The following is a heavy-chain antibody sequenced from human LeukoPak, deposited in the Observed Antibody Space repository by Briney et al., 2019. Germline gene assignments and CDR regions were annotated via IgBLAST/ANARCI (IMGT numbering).Heavy chain of an antibody. J-gene: IGHJ4*02. D-gene: IGHD3-10*01. Sequence: GGSLRLSCAASGFTFSSYGMHWVRQAPGKGLEWVAFISYDGTNKYYADSVRGRFTISRDNSKNTLFLQMNSLRAEDTAVYYCARDFRGVNDYWGQGTLVTVSS. CDR2: ISYDGTNK. CDR3: ARDFRGVNDY. V-gene: IGHV3-30*03. CDR1: GFTFSSYG.